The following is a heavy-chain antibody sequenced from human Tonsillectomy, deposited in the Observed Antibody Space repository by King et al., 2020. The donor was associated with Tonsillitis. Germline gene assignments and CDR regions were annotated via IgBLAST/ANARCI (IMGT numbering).Heavy chain of an antibody. D-gene: IGHD6-19*01. Sequence: LQLVQSGGGVVQPGGSLRVSCAASGFTFSSYGMHWVRQAPGKGLEWVAFIRYDGSNKHYADSVRGRFTISRDNSKNTLYLQMNSLRGEDTAIYYCAQGRGQWLDEDDWGQGTLVTVSS. V-gene: IGHV3-30*02. CDR1: GFTFSSYG. J-gene: IGHJ4*02. CDR2: IRYDGSNK. CDR3: AQGRGQWLDEDD.